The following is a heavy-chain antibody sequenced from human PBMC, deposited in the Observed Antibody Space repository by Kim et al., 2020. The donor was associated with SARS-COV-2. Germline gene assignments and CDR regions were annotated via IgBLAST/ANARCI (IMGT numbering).Heavy chain of an antibody. D-gene: IGHD3-10*01. Sequence: GGSLRLSCAASGFTFDDYAMHWVRQAPGKGLEWVSGISWNSGSIGYADSVKGRFTISRDNTKNSLYLQMNSLRAEDTALYYCAKDLGGYGSGSYYNTRSYYYYGMDVWGQGTTVTVSS. CDR3: AKDLGGYGSGSYYNTRSYYYYGMDV. CDR2: ISWNSGSI. CDR1: GFTFDDYA. V-gene: IGHV3-9*01. J-gene: IGHJ6*02.